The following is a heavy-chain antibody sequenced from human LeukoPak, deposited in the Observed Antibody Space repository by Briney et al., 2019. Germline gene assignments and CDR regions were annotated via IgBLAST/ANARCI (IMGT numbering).Heavy chain of an antibody. CDR2: ISGSGDIT. D-gene: IGHD2-2*03. Sequence: GGSLRLSCAASGFTFSAYVMSWVRQAPGKGLEWVSSISGSGDITYYADSVKGRFTISRDNAKNSLYLQMNSLRAEDTAVYYCARVGYCSSTSCYPGGYFDYWGQGTLVTVSS. V-gene: IGHV3-23*01. CDR3: ARVGYCSSTSCYPGGYFDY. CDR1: GFTFSAYV. J-gene: IGHJ4*02.